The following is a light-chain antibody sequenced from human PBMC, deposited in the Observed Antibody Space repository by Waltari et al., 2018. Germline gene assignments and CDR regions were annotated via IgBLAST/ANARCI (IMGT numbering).Light chain of an antibody. CDR1: QSLGRNF. CDR2: GAS. J-gene: IGKJ2*01. CDR3: HQYDDSPFT. V-gene: IGKV3-20*01. Sequence: EIVLTLSPGTLSLSPGERATLSCRASQSLGRNFLAWFQQKPGQAPRLLLFGASNRAPAIPDRFSGGGSGTDFTLTINRLDPEDFAVYYCHQYDDSPFTFGQGTKLEI.